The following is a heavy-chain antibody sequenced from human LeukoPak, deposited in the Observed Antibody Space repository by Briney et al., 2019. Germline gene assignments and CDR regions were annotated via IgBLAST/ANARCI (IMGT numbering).Heavy chain of an antibody. CDR2: ISPSDGNT. CDR3: ARSLLGSGYYYYGMDV. D-gene: IGHD3-3*01. CDR1: RYTFISYY. V-gene: IGHV1-46*01. J-gene: IGHJ6*02. Sequence: ASVKVSCKASRYTFISYYIHWVRQAPGQGLEWMGIISPSDGNTNYAQKFQGRVTVTGDTSTSTVYLELSSLRFEDTAVYYCARSLLGSGYYYYGMDVWGQGTTVTVSS.